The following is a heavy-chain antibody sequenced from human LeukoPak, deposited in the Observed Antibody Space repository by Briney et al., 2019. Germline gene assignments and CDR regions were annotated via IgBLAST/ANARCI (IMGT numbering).Heavy chain of an antibody. CDR3: ASPGYRRQFDY. Sequence: PSETLSLTCTVSGGSISSSSYSWGWIRQPPGKGLEWIGSIYYSGSTYYNPSLKSRVTISVDTSKNQFSLKLSSVTAADTAAYYCASPGYRRQFDYWGQGTLVTVSS. V-gene: IGHV4-39*01. D-gene: IGHD6-13*01. J-gene: IGHJ4*02. CDR1: GGSISSSSYS. CDR2: IYYSGST.